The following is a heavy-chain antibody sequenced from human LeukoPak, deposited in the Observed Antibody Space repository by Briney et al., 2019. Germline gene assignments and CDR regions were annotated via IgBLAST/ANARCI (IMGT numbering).Heavy chain of an antibody. Sequence: GGSLRLSCAASGFTFSSYGMHWVRQAPGKGLEWVAVISYDGSNKYYADSVKGRFTISRDNSKNTLYLQMNSLRAEDTAVYYCAKDLRGGYYDSSGSHYPPGPNGDWGQGTLVTVSS. CDR2: ISYDGSNK. V-gene: IGHV3-30*18. CDR3: AKDLRGGYYDSSGSHYPPGPNGD. J-gene: IGHJ4*02. D-gene: IGHD3-22*01. CDR1: GFTFSSYG.